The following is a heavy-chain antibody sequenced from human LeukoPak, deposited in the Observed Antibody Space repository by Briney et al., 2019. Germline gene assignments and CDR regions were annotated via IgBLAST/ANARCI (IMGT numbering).Heavy chain of an antibody. CDR3: ASTPLGDIVHHYYYYYYMDV. J-gene: IGHJ6*03. CDR1: GYTFTSYG. V-gene: IGHV1-69*05. CDR2: IIPIFGTA. Sequence: SVKVSCKASGYTFTSYGISWLRQAPGQGLEWMGGIIPIFGTANYAQKFQGRVTITTDESTSTAYMELSSLRSEDTAVYYCASTPLGDIVHHYYYYYYMDVWGKGTTVTVSS. D-gene: IGHD2-15*01.